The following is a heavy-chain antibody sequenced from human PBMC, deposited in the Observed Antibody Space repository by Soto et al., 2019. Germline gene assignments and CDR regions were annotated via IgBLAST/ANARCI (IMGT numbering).Heavy chain of an antibody. D-gene: IGHD3-10*01. CDR3: AGIPGGPPLRYFDY. Sequence: EVQLVESGGGLVKPGGSLRLSCAASGFTFSSHSMNWVRQAPGKGLEWVSSISSSGSYMYYADSLNGRFAISRDNAKNSLYLQMNSLRAEDTAVYYCAGIPGGPPLRYFDYWGQGTLVTVSS. CDR2: ISSSGSYM. J-gene: IGHJ4*02. V-gene: IGHV3-21*01. CDR1: GFTFSSHS.